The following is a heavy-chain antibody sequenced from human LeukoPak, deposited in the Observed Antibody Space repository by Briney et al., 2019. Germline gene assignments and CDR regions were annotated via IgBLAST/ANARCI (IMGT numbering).Heavy chain of an antibody. J-gene: IGHJ5*02. CDR1: GGSISSSSYY. CDR3: ARDSCGFLEGTIDWFDP. Sequence: PSETLSLTCTVSGGSISSSSYYWGWIRQPPGKGLEWIGSIYYSGSTYYNPSLKSRVTISVDTSKNQFSLKLSSVTAADTAVYYCARDSCGFLEGTIDWFDPWGQGTLVTVSS. V-gene: IGHV4-39*07. CDR2: IYYSGST. D-gene: IGHD3-3*01.